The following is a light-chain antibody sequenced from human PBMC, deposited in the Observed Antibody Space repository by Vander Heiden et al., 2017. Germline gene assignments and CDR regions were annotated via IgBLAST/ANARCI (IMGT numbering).Light chain of an antibody. V-gene: IGLV2-14*03. CDR2: DVT. J-gene: IGLJ1*01. CDR1: SSDVGNDNY. Sequence: QSALTQPASVSGSPGQSITISCAGTSSDVGNDNYVSWYQQHPGKAPKLVIYDVTNRPSGVSNRFSGAKSGNTASLTISVLQPEDEADYYCSSYTTSSTQVFGTGTKVTVL. CDR3: SSYTTSSTQV.